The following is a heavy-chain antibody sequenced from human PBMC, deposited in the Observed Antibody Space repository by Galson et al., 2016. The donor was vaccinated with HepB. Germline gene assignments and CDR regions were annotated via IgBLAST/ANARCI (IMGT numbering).Heavy chain of an antibody. CDR2: INNDGVEK. J-gene: IGHJ5*02. V-gene: IGHV3-7*01. D-gene: IGHD3-22*01. CDR1: GFTFGTNW. Sequence: SLRLSCAASGFTFGTNWMCWVRQAPGKGLEWVANINNDGVEKNYAGSVKGRFTISRDNAKNSLYLQMDSLRVEDTGFYYCARGEKGYSEGASWGQGTLVTVSS. CDR3: ARGEKGYSEGAS.